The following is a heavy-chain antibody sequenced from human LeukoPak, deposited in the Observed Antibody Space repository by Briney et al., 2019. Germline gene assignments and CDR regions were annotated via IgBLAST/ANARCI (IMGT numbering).Heavy chain of an antibody. V-gene: IGHV4-59*08. CDR2: IYYSGNT. J-gene: IGHJ4*02. Sequence: SETLSLTCTVSGGSISSYYWTWIRQPPGKGLEWIGYIYYSGNTNCNPSLKSRVTISLDTSRNQFSLKLSSVTAADTAVYYCARRARATAGGDYFDYWGQGTLVTVSS. D-gene: IGHD6-13*01. CDR1: GGSISSYY. CDR3: ARRARATAGGDYFDY.